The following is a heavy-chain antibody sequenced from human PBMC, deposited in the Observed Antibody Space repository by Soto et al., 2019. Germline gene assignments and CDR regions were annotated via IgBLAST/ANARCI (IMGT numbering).Heavy chain of an antibody. CDR2: ISGSGADT. J-gene: IGHJ4*02. CDR1: GFTFSNYG. CDR3: AKGSPDSRGFHFFFDY. V-gene: IGHV3-23*01. Sequence: EVQLLESGGGLVQPGGSLRLSCAASGFTFSNYGMSWVRQAPGKRLEWVSAISGSGADTKYADSVKGRFTICRDNSKFTLFLLGKSLRAEDTAVYYCAKGSPDSRGFHFFFDYWGQGTLVTVSS. D-gene: IGHD3-22*01.